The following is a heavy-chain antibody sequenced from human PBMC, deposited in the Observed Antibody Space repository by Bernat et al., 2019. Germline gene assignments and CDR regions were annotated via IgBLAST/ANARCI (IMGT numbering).Heavy chain of an antibody. CDR1: GGSISSGAYY. CDR3: ARGGVITSTLGVDY. Sequence: QVQLQESGPGLVKPSQTLSLTCTVSGGSISSGAYYWSWIRQHPGKGLEWIGYISYSGSTYYNPSLKSRVTISVDTSKNQSSLKLSSVTAADTAVYYCARGGVITSTLGVDYWGQGTLVTVSS. J-gene: IGHJ4*02. D-gene: IGHD3-22*01. CDR2: ISYSGST. V-gene: IGHV4-31*03.